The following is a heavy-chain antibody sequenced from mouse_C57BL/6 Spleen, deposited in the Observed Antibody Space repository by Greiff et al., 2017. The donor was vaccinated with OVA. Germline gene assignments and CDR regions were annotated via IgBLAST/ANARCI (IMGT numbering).Heavy chain of an antibody. CDR1: GFSFNTYA. J-gene: IGHJ4*01. CDR2: IRSKSNNYAT. Sequence: EVKLVESGGGLVQPKGSLKLSCAASGFSFNTYAMNWVRQAPGKGLEWVASIRSKSNNYATYYADSVKDRFTISRDDSESMLYLQMNNLKTEDTAMYYCVRHKGYGNYGAMDYWGQGTSVTVSS. V-gene: IGHV10-1*01. CDR3: VRHKGYGNYGAMDY. D-gene: IGHD2-1*01.